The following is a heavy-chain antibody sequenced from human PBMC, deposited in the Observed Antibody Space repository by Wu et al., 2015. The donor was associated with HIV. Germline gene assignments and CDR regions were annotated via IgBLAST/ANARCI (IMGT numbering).Heavy chain of an antibody. D-gene: IGHD3-22*01. CDR2: IIPLFETA. J-gene: IGHJ6*02. CDR1: GDTFSSYA. V-gene: IGHV1-69*01. CDR3: AIEPIGRLYGLDV. Sequence: QVQLVQSGAEVKKPGASVKISCKASGDTFSSYAISWVRQAPGQGLEWMGGIIPLFETANYAQKFQGRVTITTDESTRTAYMELSSLTSEDTAVYYCAIEPIGRLYGLDVWGQGTEVIVSS.